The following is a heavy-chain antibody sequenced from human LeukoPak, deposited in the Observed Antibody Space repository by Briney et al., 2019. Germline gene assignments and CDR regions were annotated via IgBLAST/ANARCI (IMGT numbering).Heavy chain of an antibody. J-gene: IGHJ4*02. CDR1: GGSISSSSYC. Sequence: SETLSLTCTVSGGSISSSSYCWGWIRQPPGKGLEWIGSIYYSGSTYYNPSLKRRVTISVDTSKNQFSLKLSSVTAADTAVYYCASPRLRYGSGSYTDYWGRGTLVTVSS. V-gene: IGHV4-39*07. CDR2: IYYSGST. D-gene: IGHD3-10*01. CDR3: ASPRLRYGSGSYTDY.